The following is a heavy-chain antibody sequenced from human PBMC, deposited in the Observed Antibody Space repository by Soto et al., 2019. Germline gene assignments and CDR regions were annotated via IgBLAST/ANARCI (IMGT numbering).Heavy chain of an antibody. CDR3: TALVFGTAGLDC. J-gene: IGHJ4*02. V-gene: IGHV3-72*01. Sequence: EVQLVESGGGLVQPGGSLRLSCAVSGFTFSDYYMDWVRQAPGKGLEWVGRTRNKANSYSTDYAASAKGRCTISRDESKTSVYRQMNGQKTEDTVVWYCTALVFGTAGLDCWGQGTLVTVSS. D-gene: IGHD2-21*02. CDR2: TRNKANSYST. CDR1: GFTFSDYY.